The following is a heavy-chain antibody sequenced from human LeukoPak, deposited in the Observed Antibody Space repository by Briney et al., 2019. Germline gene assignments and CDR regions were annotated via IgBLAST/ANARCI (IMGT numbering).Heavy chain of an antibody. Sequence: GESLKISCQGSGYGFTNYWIGWVRPMPGKGLEWMGIIYPGDSDTRYSPSFQGQVTISADKSISTAYLQWSSLKASDTAMYYCARHVTSSWYPLGYYYYYYMDVWGKGTTVTVSS. V-gene: IGHV5-51*01. CDR3: ARHVTSSWYPLGYYYYYYMDV. CDR2: IYPGDSDT. J-gene: IGHJ6*03. D-gene: IGHD6-13*01. CDR1: GYGFTNYW.